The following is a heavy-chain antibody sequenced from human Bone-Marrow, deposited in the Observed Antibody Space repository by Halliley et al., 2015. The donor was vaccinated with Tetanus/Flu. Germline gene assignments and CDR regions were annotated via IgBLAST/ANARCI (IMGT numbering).Heavy chain of an antibody. J-gene: IGHJ6*02. CDR1: GFTFSSYW. CDR3: AFAMFRGSGGMDV. V-gene: IGHV3-74*01. D-gene: IGHD3-10*01. CDR2: IKSDGSST. Sequence: SLRLSCAASGFTFSSYWMHWVRQAPGKGLVWVSRIKSDGSSTYYADSVKGRFTISRDNAKNTLYLQMNSLRAEDTAVYYCAFAMFRGSGGMDVWGQGTTVPVSS.